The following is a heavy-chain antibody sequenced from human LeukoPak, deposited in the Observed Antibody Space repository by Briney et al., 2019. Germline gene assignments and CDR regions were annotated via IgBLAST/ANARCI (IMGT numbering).Heavy chain of an antibody. D-gene: IGHD3-3*01. CDR3: ARGSFVGPYYFAY. V-gene: IGHV1-2*02. Sequence: ASVKVSCKASGYTFTGYYMHWVRQAPGPGHEWMGWINPNSGDTKYTQKFQGRVTMTRDTSISTAYMELSRLRSADTAVYYCARGSFVGPYYFAYWGQGTLVTVSS. CDR1: GYTFTGYY. CDR2: INPNSGDT. J-gene: IGHJ4*02.